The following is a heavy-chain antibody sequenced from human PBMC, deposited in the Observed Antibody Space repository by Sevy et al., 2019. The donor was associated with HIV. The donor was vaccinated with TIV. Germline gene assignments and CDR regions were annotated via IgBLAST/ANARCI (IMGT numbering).Heavy chain of an antibody. D-gene: IGHD3-10*01. CDR3: ARQGGLVDRAFDY. CDR1: GVSISSSSYD. CDR2: FFFTGGT. J-gene: IGHJ4*02. Sequence: SETLSLTCTVSGVSISSSSYDWGWIRQPPGKGLEWFASFFFTGGTYYNPSLKSRVTISVDTSNNQFSLKLNSVTAADTALYYCARQGGLVDRAFDYWGQGTLVTVSS. V-gene: IGHV4-39*01.